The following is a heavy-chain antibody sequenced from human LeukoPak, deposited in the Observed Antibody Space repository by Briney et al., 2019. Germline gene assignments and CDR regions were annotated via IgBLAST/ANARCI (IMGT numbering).Heavy chain of an antibody. D-gene: IGHD3-22*01. CDR2: IYYSGST. J-gene: IGHJ3*02. CDR3: ASSKQYYYDSHDAFDI. CDR1: GGSISSSSYY. V-gene: IGHV4-39*07. Sequence: SETLSLTCTVSGGSISSSSYYWGWIRQPLGKGLEWIGSIYYSGSTYYNPSLKSRVTISVDTSKNQFSLKLSSVTAADTAVYYCASSKQYYYDSHDAFDIWGQGTMVTVSS.